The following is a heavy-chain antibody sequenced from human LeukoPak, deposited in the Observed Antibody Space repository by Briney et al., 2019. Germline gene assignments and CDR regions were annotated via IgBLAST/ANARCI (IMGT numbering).Heavy chain of an antibody. CDR1: GGTFSSYA. Sequence: SVKVSCKASGGTFSSYAISWVRQAPGQGLEWMGGIIPIFGTANYAQKFQGRVTITADESTSTAYMELSSLRSEDTAVYYCARDPRDIVAVPAALFYFDSWGQGTLVTVSS. CDR2: IIPIFGTA. J-gene: IGHJ4*02. CDR3: ARDPRDIVAVPAALFYFDS. D-gene: IGHD2-2*01. V-gene: IGHV1-69*01.